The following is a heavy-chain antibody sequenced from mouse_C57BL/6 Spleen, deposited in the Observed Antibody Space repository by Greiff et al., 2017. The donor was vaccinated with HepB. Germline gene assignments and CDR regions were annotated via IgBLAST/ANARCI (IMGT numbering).Heavy chain of an antibody. CDR2: INPSTGGT. J-gene: IGHJ3*01. CDR3: ARTAPNWEGFAY. V-gene: IGHV1-42*01. D-gene: IGHD4-1*01. Sequence: VQLQQSGPELVKPGASVKISCKASGYSFTGYYMNWVKQSPEKSLEWIGEINPSTGGTTYNQKFKAKATLTVDKSSSTAYMQLKSLTSEDSAVYYCARTAPNWEGFAYWGQGTLVTVSA. CDR1: GYSFTGYY.